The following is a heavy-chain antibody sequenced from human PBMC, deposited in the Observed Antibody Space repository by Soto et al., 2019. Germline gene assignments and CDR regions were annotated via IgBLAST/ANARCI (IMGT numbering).Heavy chain of an antibody. Sequence: SETLSLTCAVSGYSISSGYYWGWIRQPPGKGLEWIGSIYHSGSTYYNPSLKSRVTISVDTSKNQFSLKLSSVTAADTAVYYCARGRLLGYFDYWGQGTMVTVYS. CDR2: IYHSGST. V-gene: IGHV4-38-2*01. CDR3: ARGRLLGYFDY. D-gene: IGHD7-27*01. J-gene: IGHJ4*02. CDR1: GYSISSGYY.